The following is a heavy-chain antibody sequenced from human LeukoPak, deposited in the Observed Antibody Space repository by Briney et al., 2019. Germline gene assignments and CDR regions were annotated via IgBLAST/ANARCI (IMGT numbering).Heavy chain of an antibody. CDR2: IYYSGST. D-gene: IGHD1-1*01. Sequence: SETLSLTCTVSGGSISSSSYYWGWIRQPPGKGLEWIGSIYYSGSTYYNPSLKSRVTISVGTSKNQFSLKLSSVTAADTAVYYCVRRPPFERGAFDIWGQGTMVTVSS. J-gene: IGHJ3*02. V-gene: IGHV4-39*01. CDR1: GGSISSSSYY. CDR3: VRRPPFERGAFDI.